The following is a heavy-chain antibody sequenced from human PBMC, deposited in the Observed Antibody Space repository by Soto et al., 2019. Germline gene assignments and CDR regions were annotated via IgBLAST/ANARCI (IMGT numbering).Heavy chain of an antibody. CDR2: IILVFDKP. CDR1: GDTFGTYA. Sequence: QVQLVQSGAELKKPGSSVKVSCTPSGDTFGTYAISWVRQPPRQGLEWMGAIILVFDKPHYAQQFQGRVTISADKSTDTAFLELSSLRYEDTAVYYCARLRSTLSLQIPDIVWGQGTLLTVSS. D-gene: IGHD2-15*01. V-gene: IGHV1-69*06. CDR3: ARLRSTLSLQIPDIV. J-gene: IGHJ4*02.